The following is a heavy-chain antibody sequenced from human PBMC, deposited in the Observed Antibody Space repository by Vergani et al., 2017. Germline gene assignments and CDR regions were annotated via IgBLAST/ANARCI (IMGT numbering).Heavy chain of an antibody. V-gene: IGHV1-69*18. CDR3: ARDRQMATSQLKVDY. CDR1: GGAFSRYA. Sequence: QVQLVQSGAEVKLPGSSVKVSCRTSGGAFSRYAVNWVRQAPGQGLEWMGNIIPIFGTTNYAQKFHGRVTITADESTSTAYLELSTLRSDDTAVFYCARDRQMATSQLKVDYWGQGTLVTVSS. CDR2: IIPIFGTT. D-gene: IGHD5-24*01. J-gene: IGHJ4*02.